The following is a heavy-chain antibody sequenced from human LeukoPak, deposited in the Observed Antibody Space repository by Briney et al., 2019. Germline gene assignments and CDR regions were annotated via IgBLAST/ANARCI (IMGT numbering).Heavy chain of an antibody. J-gene: IGHJ3*02. V-gene: IGHV6-1*01. CDR1: GDSVSSNSAA. CDR3: ARDALPPYYYDSSGRDAFDI. D-gene: IGHD3-22*01. Sequence: SQTLSLTCAISGDSVSSNSAAWNWIRQSPSSGLEWLGRTYYRSKWYNDYVVSVKSRITINPDTSKNQFSLQLNSVTAADTAVYYCARDALPPYYYDSSGRDAFDIWGQGTMVTVSS. CDR2: TYYRSKWYN.